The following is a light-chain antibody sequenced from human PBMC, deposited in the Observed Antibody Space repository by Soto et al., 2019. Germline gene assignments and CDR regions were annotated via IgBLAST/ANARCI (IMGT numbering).Light chain of an antibody. CDR3: QQYNSYSQT. V-gene: IGKV1-5*03. CDR1: QSISSW. Sequence: DIQMTQSPSTLSASVGDRVTITCRASQSISSWLAWYQQKPGKAPKLLIYKASSLESGVPSRFSGSGSGTEFTLTISSLQPDDFATYYYQQYNSYSQTFGQGTKVEIK. CDR2: KAS. J-gene: IGKJ1*01.